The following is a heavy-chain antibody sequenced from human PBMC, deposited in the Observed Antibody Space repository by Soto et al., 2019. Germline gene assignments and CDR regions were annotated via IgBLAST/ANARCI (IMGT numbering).Heavy chain of an antibody. D-gene: IGHD5-12*01. CDR2: ISYDGSNK. V-gene: IGHV3-30*18. Sequence: QVQLVESGGGVVQPGRSLRLSCAAAGFTFSSYAMHWVRQAPGKGLEWVAVISYDGSNKYYADSVKGRFTISRDNSKNTLYLQMNSLRAEDTAVYYCAKDKARVDAEFDYWGQGTLVTVSS. CDR1: GFTFSSYA. J-gene: IGHJ4*02. CDR3: AKDKARVDAEFDY.